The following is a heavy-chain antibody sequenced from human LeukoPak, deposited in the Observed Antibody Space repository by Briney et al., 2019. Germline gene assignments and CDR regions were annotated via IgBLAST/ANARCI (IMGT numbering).Heavy chain of an antibody. V-gene: IGHV4-39*07. J-gene: IGHJ2*01. CDR3: ARVWAFGYFDV. CDR1: AGSIGSTTNF. CDR2: MSSSGYS. Sequence: SETLSLTCTVSAGSIGSTTNFWGWLRQPPGQGLEWIGDMSSSGYSHYNPSLKSRVSISIDTAKNQFSLRLNSVTAADTALYYCARVWAFGYFDVWGRGARVTVSS. D-gene: IGHD1-26*01.